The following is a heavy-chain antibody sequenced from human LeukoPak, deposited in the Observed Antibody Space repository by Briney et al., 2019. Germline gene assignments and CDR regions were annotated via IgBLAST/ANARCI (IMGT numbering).Heavy chain of an antibody. J-gene: IGHJ4*02. D-gene: IGHD3-10*01. V-gene: IGHV3-23*01. CDR3: AKQGGYFGSGREYYFDY. Sequence: GGSLRLSCAASGFTFSNYAMTRARQAPGKGLEWVSTVSASSTYYADSVKGRFTISRDNSKNTLYLQMDSLRAEDTAVYYCAKQGGYFGSGREYYFDYWGQGTLVTVSS. CDR1: GFTFSNYA. CDR2: VSASST.